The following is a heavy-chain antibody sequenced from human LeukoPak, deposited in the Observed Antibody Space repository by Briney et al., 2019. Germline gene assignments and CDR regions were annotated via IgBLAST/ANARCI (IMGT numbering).Heavy chain of an antibody. J-gene: IGHJ4*02. D-gene: IGHD1-1*01. Sequence: PSETLSLTCIVFGSVNVGSNYWGWVRQPQGKGLEWIGYIYYSGTTKYNPSFENPVTISIDSSKNQFSLQLASVTAADTAVYYCARKRTGDQGYYFDYWGEGTLVTVSS. CDR2: IYYSGTT. CDR3: ARKRTGDQGYYFDY. V-gene: IGHV4-61*01. CDR1: GSVNVGSNY.